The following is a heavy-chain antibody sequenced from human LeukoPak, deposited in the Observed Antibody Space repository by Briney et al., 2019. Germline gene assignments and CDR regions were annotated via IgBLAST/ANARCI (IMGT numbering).Heavy chain of an antibody. V-gene: IGHV3-21*01. J-gene: IGHJ4*02. CDR2: ISSSSTYI. D-gene: IGHD3-10*01. CDR1: GFTFSSYS. CDR3: ARELLYYYGSGDY. Sequence: GGSLRLSCAASGFTFSSYSMTWVRQAPGKGLEWVSSISSSSTYIYYADSVKGRFTISRDNVRNSLFLQMNSLRAEDTAVYYCARELLYYYGSGDYWGQGTLVTVSS.